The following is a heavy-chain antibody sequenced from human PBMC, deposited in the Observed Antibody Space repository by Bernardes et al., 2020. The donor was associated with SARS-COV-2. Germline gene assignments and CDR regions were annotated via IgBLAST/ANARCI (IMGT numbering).Heavy chain of an antibody. V-gene: IGHV3-11*01. CDR3: ARDLLWFGEPPDPYYYYGMDV. Sequence: GGSLRLSCAASGFTFSDYYMSWIRQAPGKGLEWVSYISSSGSTIYYADSVKGRFTISRDNAKNSLYLQMNSLRAEDTAVYYCARDLLWFGEPPDPYYYYGMDVWGQGTTVTVSS. CDR1: GFTFSDYY. J-gene: IGHJ6*02. CDR2: ISSSGSTI. D-gene: IGHD3-10*01.